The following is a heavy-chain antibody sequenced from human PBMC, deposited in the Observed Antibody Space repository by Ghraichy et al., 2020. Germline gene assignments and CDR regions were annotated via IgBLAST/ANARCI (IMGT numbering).Heavy chain of an antibody. J-gene: IGHJ4*02. Sequence: GESLNISCAASGFTFSNYVMSWVRQAPGKGLEWVSAVSGRGGTTYYADSVKGRFTISRDNSRDTMYLQMNSLRAEDTALYYCAKSAVSYYDYVWGSCTDWGQGTLVTVSS. CDR3: AKSAVSYYDYVWGSCTD. D-gene: IGHD3-16*01. V-gene: IGHV3-23*01. CDR1: GFTFSNYV. CDR2: VSGRGGTT.